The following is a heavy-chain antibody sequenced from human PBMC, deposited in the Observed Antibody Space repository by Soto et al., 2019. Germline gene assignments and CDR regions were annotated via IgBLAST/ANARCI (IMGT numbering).Heavy chain of an antibody. CDR1: GGSVSTDY. CDR2: IYNGGSP. D-gene: IGHD3-3*01. CDR3: ARGEWFLRGYGMDV. J-gene: IGHJ6*02. V-gene: IGHV4-59*02. Sequence: QVQLQESGPGLVKPSETLSLTCTVSGGSVSTDYWSWIRQPPGKRLEYIGFIYNGGSPNYNPSLESRVTISTATSKNQFSLKLSSVTAADTAVYYCARGEWFLRGYGMDVWGRGTTVTVS.